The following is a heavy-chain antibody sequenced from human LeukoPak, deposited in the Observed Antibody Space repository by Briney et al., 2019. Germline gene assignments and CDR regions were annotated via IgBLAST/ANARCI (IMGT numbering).Heavy chain of an antibody. J-gene: IGHJ4*02. D-gene: IGHD3-10*01. CDR3: ARALLYYASGTRHFSFDY. Sequence: GGSLRLSCAASVFTVSSNYMTWVRPAPGGGLECVSIIYSDGSTYYAASGKGRFTISRDNSKNTLYLQMNSLRADDTAVSYCARALLYYASGTRHFSFDYWGQGTLVTASS. CDR2: IYSDGST. CDR1: VFTVSSNY. V-gene: IGHV3-53*01.